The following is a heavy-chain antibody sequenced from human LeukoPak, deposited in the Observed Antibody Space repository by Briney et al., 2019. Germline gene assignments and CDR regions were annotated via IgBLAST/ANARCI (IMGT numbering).Heavy chain of an antibody. CDR2: IWYDGSNK. J-gene: IGHJ6*03. CDR3: AKVGSYYYDSGGPMDV. V-gene: IGHV3-33*06. D-gene: IGHD3-22*01. Sequence: PGGSLRLSCAASGFTFSGFGMHWVRQAPGKGLEWVAVIWYDGSNKYYADSVKGRFTISRDNSKNTLYLQMNSLRAEDTAVYYCAKVGSYYYDSGGPMDVWGKGTTVTVSS. CDR1: GFTFSGFG.